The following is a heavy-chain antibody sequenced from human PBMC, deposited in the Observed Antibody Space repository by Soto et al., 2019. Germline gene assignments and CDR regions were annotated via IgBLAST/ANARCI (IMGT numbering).Heavy chain of an antibody. CDR1: GYTFTSYT. J-gene: IGHJ5*02. D-gene: IGHD1-1*01. CDR2: IIPILGIA. V-gene: IGHV1-69*02. Sequence: GASVKVSCKASGYTFTSYTISWVRQAPGQGLEWMGRIIPILGIANYAQKFQGRVTITADKSTSTAYMELSSLRSEDTAVYYCAGVRHLAVRRWFDPWGQGTLVTVSS. CDR3: AGVRHLAVRRWFDP.